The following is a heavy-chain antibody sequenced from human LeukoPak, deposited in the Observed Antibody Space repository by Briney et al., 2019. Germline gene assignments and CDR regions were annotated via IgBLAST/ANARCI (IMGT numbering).Heavy chain of an antibody. CDR1: GYTFTSYG. V-gene: IGHV1-18*01. D-gene: IGHD3-10*01. CDR2: ISAYNGNT. J-gene: IGHJ6*03. Sequence: GASVKVSCKASGYTFTSYGISWVRQAPGQGLEWMGWISAYNGNTNYAQKLQGRVTMTTDTSTSTAYMELRSLGSDDTAVYYCARERLLWFGEPRFDYYYMDVWGKGTTVTVSS. CDR3: ARERLLWFGEPRFDYYYMDV.